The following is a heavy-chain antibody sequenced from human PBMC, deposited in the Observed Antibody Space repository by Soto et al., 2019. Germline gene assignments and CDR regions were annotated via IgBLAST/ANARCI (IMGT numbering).Heavy chain of an antibody. Sequence: ASVKVSCKASGYTFTSYYIHWVRQASGQGLEWMGIINPSGGSTSYAQKFQGRVTMTRDTSTSTVYMELSSLRSEDTAVYYCARTGNYDILTGNYYYYYYMDVWGKGTTVTVSS. D-gene: IGHD3-9*01. CDR2: INPSGGST. CDR3: ARTGNYDILTGNYYYYYYMDV. V-gene: IGHV1-46*03. CDR1: GYTFTSYY. J-gene: IGHJ6*03.